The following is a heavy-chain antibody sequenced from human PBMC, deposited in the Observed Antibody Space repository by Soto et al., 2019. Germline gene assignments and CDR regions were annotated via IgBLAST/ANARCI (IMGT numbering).Heavy chain of an antibody. Sequence: ASVKVSCKASGYTFTSYGISWVRQAPGQGLEWMGWISAYNGNTNYAQKLQGRVTMTTDTSTSTAYMELRSLRSDDTAVYYCAREPRRTIFGVVIPQDAFDIWGQGTMVTVSS. CDR3: AREPRRTIFGVVIPQDAFDI. J-gene: IGHJ3*02. CDR1: GYTFTSYG. V-gene: IGHV1-18*01. D-gene: IGHD3-3*01. CDR2: ISAYNGNT.